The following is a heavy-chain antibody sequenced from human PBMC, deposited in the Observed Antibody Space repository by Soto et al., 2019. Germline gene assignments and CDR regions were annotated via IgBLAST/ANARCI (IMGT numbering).Heavy chain of an antibody. CDR2: ISPYSGNT. V-gene: IGHV1-18*01. CDR3: AMVDNYVTPTPQDV. CDR1: GYIFVNYG. J-gene: IGHJ6*02. Sequence: QVQLVQSGDEVKKPGASVKVSCKASGYIFVNYGIAWVRQAPGQGLEWMGWISPYSGNTHYAGRVQGRLTMTTDTSTSAAYMDLGSLPSDDTAVYYWAMVDNYVTPTPQDVWGQGTTVTVSS. D-gene: IGHD3-16*01.